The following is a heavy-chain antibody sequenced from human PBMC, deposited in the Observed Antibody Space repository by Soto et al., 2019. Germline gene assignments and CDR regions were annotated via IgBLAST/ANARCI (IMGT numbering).Heavy chain of an antibody. V-gene: IGHV4-59*01. CDR1: GGSISGSY. J-gene: IGHJ4*02. CDR2: VYYTGST. Sequence: SETLSLTCSVSGGSISGSYWSWIRQSPGKGLEWLGYVYYTGSTNYSPSLRSRVSISVDTSKNEFSLRLSSVTAADTAVYFCARNVAVPGAHIDYWGQGTQVTVS. D-gene: IGHD6-19*01. CDR3: ARNVAVPGAHIDY.